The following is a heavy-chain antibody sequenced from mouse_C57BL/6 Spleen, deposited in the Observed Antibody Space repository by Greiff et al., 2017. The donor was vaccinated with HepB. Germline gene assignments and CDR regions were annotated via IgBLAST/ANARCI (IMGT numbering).Heavy chain of an antibody. CDR3: ARDDGYSRYAMDY. J-gene: IGHJ4*01. CDR2: IYPSDSET. V-gene: IGHV1-61*01. Sequence: QVQLQQPGAELVRPGSSVKLSCKASGYTFTSYWMDWVKQRPGQGLEWIGNIYPSDSETHYNQKFKDKATLTVDKSSSTAYMQLSSLTSEDSAVYYCARDDGYSRYAMDYWGQGTSVTVSS. CDR1: GYTFTSYW. D-gene: IGHD2-3*01.